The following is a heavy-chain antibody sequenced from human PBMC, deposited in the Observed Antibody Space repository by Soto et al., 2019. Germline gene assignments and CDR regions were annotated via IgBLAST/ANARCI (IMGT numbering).Heavy chain of an antibody. V-gene: IGHV4-34*01. Sequence: SETLSLTCAVYGGSFSGYYWSWIRQPPGKGLEWIGEINHSGSTNYNPSLKSRVTISVDTSKNQFSLKLSSVTAADTAVYYCARAPPIRFSLKYYYYMDVWGKGTTVTVSS. CDR1: GGSFSGYY. D-gene: IGHD3-3*01. J-gene: IGHJ6*03. CDR2: INHSGST. CDR3: ARAPPIRFSLKYYYYMDV.